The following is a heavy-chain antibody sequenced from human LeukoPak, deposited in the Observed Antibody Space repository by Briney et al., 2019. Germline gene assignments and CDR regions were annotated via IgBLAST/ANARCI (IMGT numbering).Heavy chain of an antibody. CDR3: AKVDIVATIDAGRLVDY. Sequence: GGSLRLSCAAPGFTFSSYGMHWVRQAPGKGLEWVAVIWYDGSNKYYADSVKGRFTISRDNSKNTLYLQMNSLRAEDTAVYYCAKVDIVATIDAGRLVDYWGQGTLVTVSS. J-gene: IGHJ4*02. CDR2: IWYDGSNK. V-gene: IGHV3-30*02. D-gene: IGHD5-12*01. CDR1: GFTFSSYG.